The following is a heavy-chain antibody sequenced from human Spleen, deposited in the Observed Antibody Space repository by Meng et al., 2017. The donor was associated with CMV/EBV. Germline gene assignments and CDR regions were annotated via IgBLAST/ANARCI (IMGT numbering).Heavy chain of an antibody. CDR3: ARDQVGVLGLYGMDV. J-gene: IGHJ6*02. Sequence: GGSLRLSCEVSGFTLRSYAVSWVRQAPGKGLEWVSAISGRGSITYYTDSVKGRFTISRDNSKNTLYLQMNSLRVEDTAVYYCARDQVGVLGLYGMDVWGQGTTVTVSS. CDR2: ISGRGSIT. CDR1: GFTLRSYA. D-gene: IGHD3-16*01. V-gene: IGHV3-23*01.